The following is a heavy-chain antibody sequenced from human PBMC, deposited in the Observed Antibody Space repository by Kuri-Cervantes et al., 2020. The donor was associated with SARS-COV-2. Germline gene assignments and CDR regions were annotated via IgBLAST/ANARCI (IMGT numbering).Heavy chain of an antibody. Sequence: AETLRLTCAAWEVTFSRSSIQWVRPAPGKGLQWFSSISSSRSTIYYADSVKGRFTISRDNAKNLLYLQMNSLRDDDKAVYYCAREMSKGQWPERGWFDPWGQGTLVTVSS. CDR2: ISSSRSTI. V-gene: IGHV3-48*02. J-gene: IGHJ5*02. CDR1: EVTFSRSS. CDR3: AREMSKGQWPERGWFDP. D-gene: IGHD6-19*01.